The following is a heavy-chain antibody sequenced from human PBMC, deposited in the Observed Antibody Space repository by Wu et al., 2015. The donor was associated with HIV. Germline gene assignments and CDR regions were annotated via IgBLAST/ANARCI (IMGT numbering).Heavy chain of an antibody. CDR2: IIPIFGTA. J-gene: IGHJ3*02. D-gene: IGHD1-26*01. CDR1: GGSFSRDA. V-gene: IGHV1-69*18. CDR3: ARERARTLGSYFPYDAFDI. Sequence: QAQLVQSGAEVKKPGSSVKVSCKASGGSFSRDAISWVRQAPGQGLEWMGRIIPIFGTANYAQNFRGRVTITADESTRTAYMELNSLKSGDTAVYYCARERARTLGSYFPYDAFDIWGQGTMVIVSS.